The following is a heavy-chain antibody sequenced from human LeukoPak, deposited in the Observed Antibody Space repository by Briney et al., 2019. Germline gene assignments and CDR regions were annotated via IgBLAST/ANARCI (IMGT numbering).Heavy chain of an antibody. V-gene: IGHV4-59*08. CDR2: IYYSGST. CDR1: GGSISSYY. Sequence: SETLSLTCTVSGGSISSYYWSWIRQPPGKGLEWIGYIYYSGSTNYNPSLKSRVTISVDTSKNQFFLKLSSVTAADTAVYYCARRKDTAIIFDYWGQGTLVTVSS. D-gene: IGHD5-18*01. CDR3: ARRKDTAIIFDY. J-gene: IGHJ4*02.